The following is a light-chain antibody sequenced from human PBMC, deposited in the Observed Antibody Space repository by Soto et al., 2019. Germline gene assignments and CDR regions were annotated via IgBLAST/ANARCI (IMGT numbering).Light chain of an antibody. Sequence: ELVMTQSPGTLSLSPGESATLSCRASQSVRSNYVAWYQQKPGQGPRLLIYGASSRATGIPDRFSGSGSGTDFTLSISRLEPEDFVVYYCQQYGSSPRTFGQGTKVDIK. V-gene: IGKV3-20*01. J-gene: IGKJ1*01. CDR1: QSVRSNY. CDR2: GAS. CDR3: QQYGSSPRT.